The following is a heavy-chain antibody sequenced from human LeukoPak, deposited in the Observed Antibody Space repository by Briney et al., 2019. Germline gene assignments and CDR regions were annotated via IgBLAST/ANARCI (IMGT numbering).Heavy chain of an antibody. J-gene: IGHJ6*03. Sequence: SETLSLTCAVYGGSFSGYYWSWIRQPPGKGLEWIGEINHSGSTNYNPFLKSRVTISVDTSKNQFSLKLSSVTAADTAVYYCARLGGATRGYYYYYMDVWGKGTTVTISS. CDR1: GGSFSGYY. CDR3: ARLGGATRGYYYYYMDV. D-gene: IGHD1-26*01. CDR2: INHSGST. V-gene: IGHV4-34*01.